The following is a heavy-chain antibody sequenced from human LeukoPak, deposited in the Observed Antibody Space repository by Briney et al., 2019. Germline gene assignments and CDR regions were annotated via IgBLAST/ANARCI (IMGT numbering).Heavy chain of an antibody. V-gene: IGHV3-21*01. CDR3: ARDSGTAMAVDY. J-gene: IGHJ4*02. D-gene: IGHD5-18*01. Sequence: PGGSLRLSCAASGFTFSSYSMNWVRQAPGKGLEWVSSISSSSSYIYYADSVQGRFTISRDNAKNSLYLQMNSLRAEDTAVYYCARDSGTAMAVDYWGQGTLVTVSS. CDR2: ISSSSSYI. CDR1: GFTFSSYS.